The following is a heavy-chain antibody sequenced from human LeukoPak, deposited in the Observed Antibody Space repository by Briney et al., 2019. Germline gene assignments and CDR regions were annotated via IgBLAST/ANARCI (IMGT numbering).Heavy chain of an antibody. V-gene: IGHV4-59*01. CDR2: IYYSGST. D-gene: IGHD3-10*01. Sequence: PSETLSLTCTVSGGSISSYYRSWIRQPPGKGLEWIGYIYYSGSTNYNPSLKSRVTISVETSKNQFSLKLSSVTAADTAVYYCARRGDYFDYWGQGTLVTVSS. CDR3: ARRGDYFDY. J-gene: IGHJ4*02. CDR1: GGSISSYY.